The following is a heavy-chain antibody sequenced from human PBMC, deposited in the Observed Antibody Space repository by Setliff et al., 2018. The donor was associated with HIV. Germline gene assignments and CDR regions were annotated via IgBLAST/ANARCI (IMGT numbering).Heavy chain of an antibody. CDR2: ISGSSSPI. V-gene: IGHV3-48*04. CDR3: ARVEPGGSQAFDI. J-gene: IGHJ3*02. Sequence: PGGSLRLSCAASGLTFSTHSMNWVRQAPGKGLEWVSYISGSSSPIYYADSVKGRFTISRDNAKNSLYLQMNSLRAEDTAVYYCARVEPGGSQAFDIWGQGTMVTVSS. D-gene: IGHD3-10*01. CDR1: GLTFSTHS.